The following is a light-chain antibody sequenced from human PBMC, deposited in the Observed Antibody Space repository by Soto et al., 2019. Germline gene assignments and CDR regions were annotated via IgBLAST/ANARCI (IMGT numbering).Light chain of an antibody. Sequence: DIQMTQSPSTLSAALGARVTITFRASQGISRWLAWYQQRPGKAPKLLIYDAPTLHSGVSSRFSGSGSGTEFTLTISSLQPNDSATYDCKQYTTYWKFGQGTTGDIK. V-gene: IGKV1-5*01. CDR2: DAP. J-gene: IGKJ1*01. CDR1: QGISRW. CDR3: KQYTTYWK.